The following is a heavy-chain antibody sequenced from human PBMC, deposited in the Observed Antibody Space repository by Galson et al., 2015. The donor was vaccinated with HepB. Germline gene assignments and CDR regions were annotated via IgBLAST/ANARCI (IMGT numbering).Heavy chain of an antibody. CDR1: GGSISSSNW. CDR3: ARGSGGDGGSLANWFDP. D-gene: IGHD2-21*01. V-gene: IGHV4-4*02. J-gene: IGHJ5*02. Sequence: ETLSLTCAVSGGSISSSNWWSWVRQPPGKGLEWIGEIYHSGSTNYNPSLKSRVTISVDKSKNQFSLKLSSVTAADTAVYYCARGSGGDGGSLANWFDPWGQGTLVTVSS. CDR2: IYHSGST.